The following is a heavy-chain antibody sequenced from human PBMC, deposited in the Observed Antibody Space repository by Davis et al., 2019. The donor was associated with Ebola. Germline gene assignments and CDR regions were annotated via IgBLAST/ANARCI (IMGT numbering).Heavy chain of an antibody. D-gene: IGHD3-16*01. CDR3: ARGGGGGLLDDY. Sequence: GESLKISCAASGFTFTRYSMNWVRQAPGKGLEWVSYIGPSSSTIYYADSVKGRFTISRDNAMNSLYLQMNSLRDEDTAVYYCARGGGGGLLDDYWGQGTLVTVSS. CDR1: GFTFTRYS. V-gene: IGHV3-48*02. J-gene: IGHJ4*02. CDR2: IGPSSSTI.